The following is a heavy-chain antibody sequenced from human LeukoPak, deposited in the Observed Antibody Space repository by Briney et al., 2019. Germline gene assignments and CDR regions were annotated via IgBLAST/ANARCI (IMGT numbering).Heavy chain of an antibody. Sequence: SETLSLTCTVSGGSISGYYWSWIRQPPGKGLEGMGYIYYSGSTNYNPSLESRVTISVDTSKNQFSLKLSSVTAADTAVYYCARDRSSGWYGANDHWGQGTLVTVSS. CDR2: IYYSGST. CDR3: ARDRSSGWYGANDH. CDR1: GGSISGYY. V-gene: IGHV4-59*01. J-gene: IGHJ5*02. D-gene: IGHD6-19*01.